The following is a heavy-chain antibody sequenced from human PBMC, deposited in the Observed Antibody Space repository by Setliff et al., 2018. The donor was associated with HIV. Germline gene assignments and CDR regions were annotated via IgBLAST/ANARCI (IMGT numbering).Heavy chain of an antibody. CDR2: INPNSGAI. J-gene: IGHJ4*02. Sequence: ASVKVSCKASGYTFSGYYLHWVRRAPGQGLEWMGWINPNSGAINYAQSFQGRVTMTRDTSISTAYMDLSSLTSDDTAVYYCALASIVSTARWNHWGRGTTVTVSS. CDR1: GYTFSGYY. V-gene: IGHV1-2*02. CDR3: ALASIVSTARWNH. D-gene: IGHD1-26*01.